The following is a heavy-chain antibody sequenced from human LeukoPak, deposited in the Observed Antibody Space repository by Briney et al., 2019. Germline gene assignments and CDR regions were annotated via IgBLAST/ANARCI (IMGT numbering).Heavy chain of an antibody. V-gene: IGHV4-59*08. CDR1: GGSISSYY. D-gene: IGHD3-3*01. Sequence: SETLSLTCTVSGGSISSYYWSWIRQPPGNGLEWIGYIYYSGSTNYNPSLKSRVTISVDTSKNQFSLKLSSVTAADTAVYYCARHARGARFFHWGQGTLVTVSS. CDR2: IYYSGST. J-gene: IGHJ4*02. CDR3: ARHARGARFFH.